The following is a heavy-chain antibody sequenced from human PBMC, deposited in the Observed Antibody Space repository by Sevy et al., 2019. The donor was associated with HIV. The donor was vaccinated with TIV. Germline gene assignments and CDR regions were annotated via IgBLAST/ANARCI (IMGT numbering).Heavy chain of an antibody. V-gene: IGHV3-23*01. Sequence: GGSLRLSCAASGFTFSSYAMSWVRQAPGKGLEWVSAIGGGGGSTYYAGPVKGRFTISRDNSKNTLYLQRNSLRAEDTAVYYCAKDIVGASAFDYWGQGTLVTVSS. D-gene: IGHD1-26*01. CDR3: AKDIVGASAFDY. CDR2: IGGGGGST. J-gene: IGHJ4*02. CDR1: GFTFSSYA.